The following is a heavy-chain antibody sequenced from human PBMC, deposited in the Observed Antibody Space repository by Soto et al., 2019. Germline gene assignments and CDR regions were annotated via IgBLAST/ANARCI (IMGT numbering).Heavy chain of an antibody. D-gene: IGHD2-15*01. Sequence: VGSLRLSCAASGFAFSSEWMHWVRQAPGKGLVWVSRIDPYDTGITYADSVKGRFTISRDNAKNTLYLQMNSLRAEDTAVYYCTSDTFGARDSWGQGTLVTSPQ. CDR1: GFAFSSEW. J-gene: IGHJ4*02. V-gene: IGHV3-74*01. CDR3: TSDTFGARDS. CDR2: IDPYDTGI.